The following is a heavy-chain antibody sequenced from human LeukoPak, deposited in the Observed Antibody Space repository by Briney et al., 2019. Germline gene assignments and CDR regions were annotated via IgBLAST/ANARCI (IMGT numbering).Heavy chain of an antibody. CDR3: ARDIADCSGDTCYNIRCDS. CDR2: ISSSSSYI. J-gene: IGHJ5*01. Sequence: GGSLRLSCAASGFTFSSYSMNWVRQAPGKGLEWVSSISSSSSYIYYADSVKGRFTISRDNAKSSLYLQMNSLRAEDTAVYYCARDIADCSGDTCYNIRCDSWGQGTLVTVSS. D-gene: IGHD2-15*01. CDR1: GFTFSSYS. V-gene: IGHV3-21*01.